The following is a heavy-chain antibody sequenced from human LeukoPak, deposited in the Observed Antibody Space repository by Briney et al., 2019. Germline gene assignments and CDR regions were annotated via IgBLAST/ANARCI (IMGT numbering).Heavy chain of an antibody. Sequence: GRSLRLSCAASGFTFRSYGMHWVRQAPGKGLEWVAVIWYDGSNKYYADSVKGRFTISRDNSKNTLYLQMNSLRAEDTAVYYCVRDSSAIAVAGTSFDYWGQGTLVTVSS. CDR3: VRDSSAIAVAGTSFDY. CDR2: IWYDGSNK. D-gene: IGHD6-19*01. V-gene: IGHV3-33*01. J-gene: IGHJ4*02. CDR1: GFTFRSYG.